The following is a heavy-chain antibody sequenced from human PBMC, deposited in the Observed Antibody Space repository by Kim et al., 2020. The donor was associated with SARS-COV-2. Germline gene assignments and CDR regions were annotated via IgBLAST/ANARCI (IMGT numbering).Heavy chain of an antibody. CDR1: GFTFSSYG. Sequence: GGSLRLSCAASGFTFSSYGMHWVRQAPGKGLEWVAVISYDGSNKYYADSVKGRFTISRDNSKNTLYLQMNSLRAEDTAVYYCAKGRLAAIYYYYYYGMDVWGQGTTVTVSS. J-gene: IGHJ6*02. CDR3: AKGRLAAIYYYYYYGMDV. CDR2: ISYDGSNK. V-gene: IGHV3-30*18. D-gene: IGHD6-25*01.